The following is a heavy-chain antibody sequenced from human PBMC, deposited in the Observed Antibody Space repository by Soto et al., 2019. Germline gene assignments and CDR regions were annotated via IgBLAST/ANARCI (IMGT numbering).Heavy chain of an antibody. CDR2: IYHSGST. J-gene: IGHJ4*02. CDR1: GGSISSSNW. D-gene: IGHD6-19*01. CDR3: ASYPAVAGRYFDY. Sequence: QVQLQESGPGLVKPSGTLSLTCAVSGGSISSSNWWSWVRQPPGKGLEWIGEIYHSGSTNYNPSLKSRVXXSXDXXKNQFSLKLSSVTAADTAVYYCASYPAVAGRYFDYWGQGTLVTVSS. V-gene: IGHV4-4*02.